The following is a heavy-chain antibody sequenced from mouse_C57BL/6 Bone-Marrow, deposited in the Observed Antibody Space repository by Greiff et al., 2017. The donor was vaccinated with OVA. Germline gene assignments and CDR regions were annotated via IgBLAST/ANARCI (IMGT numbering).Heavy chain of an antibody. CDR2: ISSGGSYT. J-gene: IGHJ4*01. V-gene: IGHV5-6*01. CDR1: GFTFSSYG. Sequence: EVKLVESGGDLVKPGGSLKLSCAASGFTFSSYGMSWVRQTPDKRLEWVATISSGGSYTYYPDSVKGRFTISRDNAKNTLYLQMSSLKSEDTAMYYCARPYYSNFLMDYWGQGTSVTVSS. D-gene: IGHD2-5*01. CDR3: ARPYYSNFLMDY.